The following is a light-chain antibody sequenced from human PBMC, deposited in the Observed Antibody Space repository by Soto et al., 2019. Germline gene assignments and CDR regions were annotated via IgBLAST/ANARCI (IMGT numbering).Light chain of an antibody. Sequence: EIVLTQSPGTLSLSPGERATLSCRASRSVSGSYLAWYQQKPGQAPRLLIYDASSRATGIPDRFSGSGSGTDFTLTISRLEPEDFAVYYCQQYGSSPITFGQGTRLEIK. CDR3: QQYGSSPIT. J-gene: IGKJ5*01. CDR2: DAS. V-gene: IGKV3-20*01. CDR1: RSVSGSY.